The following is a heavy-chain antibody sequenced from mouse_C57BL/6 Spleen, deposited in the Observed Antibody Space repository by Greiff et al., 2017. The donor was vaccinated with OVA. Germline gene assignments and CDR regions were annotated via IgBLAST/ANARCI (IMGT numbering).Heavy chain of an antibody. Sequence: VQRVESGAELARPGASVKMSCKASGYTFTSYTTHWVKQRPGQGLEWIGYINPSSGYTKYNQKFKDKATLTADKSSSTAYMQLSSLTSEDSAVYYCARSGGLPPMDYWGQGTSVTVSS. CDR1: GYTFTSYT. D-gene: IGHD2-4*01. CDR3: ARSGGLPPMDY. CDR2: INPSSGYT. J-gene: IGHJ4*01. V-gene: IGHV1-4*01.